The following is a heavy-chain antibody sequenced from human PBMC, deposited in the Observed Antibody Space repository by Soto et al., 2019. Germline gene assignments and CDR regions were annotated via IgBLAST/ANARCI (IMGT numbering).Heavy chain of an antibody. J-gene: IGHJ4*02. V-gene: IGHV3-30*03. D-gene: IGHD2-2*01. CDR3: AIDLVHTGYCSSSTCYLPDS. CDR2: ISYDGSNK. Sequence: QVQLVESGGGVVQPGRSLRLSCAASGFTFSRYGIHWVRQAPGKGLEWVAIISYDGSNKYYADSVKGRFTISRDNSKNTLYLQMNSLRAEDTAAYYCAIDLVHTGYCSSSTCYLPDSCGQGPLVTVSS. CDR1: GFTFSRYG.